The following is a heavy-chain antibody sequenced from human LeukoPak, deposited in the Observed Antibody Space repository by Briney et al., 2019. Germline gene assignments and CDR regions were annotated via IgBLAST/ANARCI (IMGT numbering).Heavy chain of an antibody. V-gene: IGHV1-18*01. Sequence: ASVMVSCKTSGYTFTSYGISWVRQAPGQGLEWMGWISAYNGNTNYAQKVQGRVTMTTDTSTSTAYMELRSLRSDDTAVYYCAKDRHAPGRYCSSTSCFPFDSWGQGTLGTVSS. CDR2: ISAYNGNT. D-gene: IGHD2-2*01. CDR1: GYTFTSYG. CDR3: AKDRHAPGRYCSSTSCFPFDS. J-gene: IGHJ5*01.